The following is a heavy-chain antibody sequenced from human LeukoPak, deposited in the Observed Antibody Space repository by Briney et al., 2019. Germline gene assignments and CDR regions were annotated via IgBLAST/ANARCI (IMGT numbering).Heavy chain of an antibody. CDR3: ARAGYEVDY. J-gene: IGHJ4*02. V-gene: IGHV1-69*05. CDR2: IIPISGTT. CDR1: GGTFKNYS. D-gene: IGHD3-3*01. Sequence: SVKVSCKSSGGTFKNYSVNWVRQAPGQGLEWMGRIIPISGTTNYAQKFQGRVTITTDESTSTAYMELSSLRSEDTAVYYCARAGYEVDYWGQGTLVTVSS.